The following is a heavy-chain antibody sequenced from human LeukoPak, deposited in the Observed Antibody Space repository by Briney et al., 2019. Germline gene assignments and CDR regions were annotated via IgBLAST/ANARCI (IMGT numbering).Heavy chain of an antibody. J-gene: IGHJ5*02. CDR3: AREGYCSGGTCYSTMNWFDP. V-gene: IGHV1-2*02. Sequence: ASVKVSFKASGYTFTGYYMHWVRQAPGQGLEWMGWINPNSGGTNYAQKFQGRVTMTRDTSISTAYMELSRLRSDDTAVYYCAREGYCSGGTCYSTMNWFDPWGQGTLVTVSS. CDR2: INPNSGGT. D-gene: IGHD2-15*01. CDR1: GYTFTGYY.